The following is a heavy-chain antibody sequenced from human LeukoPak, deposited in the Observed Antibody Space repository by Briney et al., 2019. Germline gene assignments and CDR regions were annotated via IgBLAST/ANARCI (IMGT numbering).Heavy chain of an antibody. D-gene: IGHD2-15*01. CDR3: VRSVVVVAATPTHFDL. CDR2: ISWSSGHM. CDR1: EFKFDDYA. V-gene: IGHV3-9*01. Sequence: GRSLRLSCAAAEFKFDDYAMHWVRQGPGKGLEWVAGISWSSGHMEYAESVKGRFTISRDNARHALHLQMDGLRRDDTALYYCVRSVVVVAATPTHFDLWGRGTQVIVSS. J-gene: IGHJ2*01.